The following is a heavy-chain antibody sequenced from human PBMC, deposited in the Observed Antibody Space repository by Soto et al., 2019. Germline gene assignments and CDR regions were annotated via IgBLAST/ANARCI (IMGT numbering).Heavy chain of an antibody. J-gene: IGHJ4*02. CDR1: GITFSTYA. Sequence: GGSLRLSCAASGITFSTYAMHWVRQAPGKGLEWVAVISYDGGNKYYADSVKGRFTISRDNSKNALSLQMNSLRAEDTAVYYCARDYYDRSGHSHSSVYWGQGTLVTVSS. D-gene: IGHD3-22*01. V-gene: IGHV3-30-3*01. CDR3: ARDYYDRSGHSHSSVY. CDR2: ISYDGGNK.